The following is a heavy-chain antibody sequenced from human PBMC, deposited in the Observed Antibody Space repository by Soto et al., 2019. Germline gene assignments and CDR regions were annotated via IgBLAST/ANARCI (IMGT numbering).Heavy chain of an antibody. CDR2: INPNSGCT. Sequence: ASVKVSCKASGYTFTGYYMHWVRQAPGQGLEWMGWINPNSGCTNYAQKFQGWVTMTRDTSISTAYMELSRLRSDDTAVYYCARSGTTKGENCFDPWGQGALVTVSS. D-gene: IGHD1-7*01. CDR3: ARSGTTKGENCFDP. CDR1: GYTFTGYY. V-gene: IGHV1-2*04. J-gene: IGHJ5*02.